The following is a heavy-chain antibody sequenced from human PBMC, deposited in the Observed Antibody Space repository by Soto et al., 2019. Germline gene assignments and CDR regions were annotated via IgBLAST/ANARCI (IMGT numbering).Heavy chain of an antibody. Sequence: SETLSLTCTVSGGSISSYYWSWIRQPPGKGLEWIGYIYYSGSTNYNPSLKSRVTISVDTSKNQFSRKLSSVTAADTAVYYCARLGVTGTTPFDYWGQGTLVTVSS. CDR3: ARLGVTGTTPFDY. CDR1: GGSISSYY. CDR2: IYYSGST. D-gene: IGHD1-7*01. J-gene: IGHJ4*02. V-gene: IGHV4-59*08.